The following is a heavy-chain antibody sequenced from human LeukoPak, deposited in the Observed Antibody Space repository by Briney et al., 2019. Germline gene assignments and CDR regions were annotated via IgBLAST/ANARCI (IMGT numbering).Heavy chain of an antibody. D-gene: IGHD3-3*01. Sequence: ASVKVSCKASGYTFTGYYMHWVRQAPGQGLEWMGWMNPNSGNTGYAQKFQGRVTITRNTSISTAYMELSSLRSEDTAVYYCARGLRFLEWANDYWGQGTLVTVSS. CDR3: ARGLRFLEWANDY. J-gene: IGHJ4*02. CDR2: MNPNSGNT. CDR1: GYTFTGYY. V-gene: IGHV1-8*03.